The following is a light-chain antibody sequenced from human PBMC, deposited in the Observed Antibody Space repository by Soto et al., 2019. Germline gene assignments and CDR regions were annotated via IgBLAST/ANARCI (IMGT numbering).Light chain of an antibody. CDR2: GVS. CDR1: SSDVGSYNY. V-gene: IGLV2-14*01. J-gene: IGLJ1*01. Sequence: QSALTQPASVSGSPGQSITISCTGTSSDVGSYNYVSWYQQHPGKAPKLMIYGVSDRPSGISSRFSGSKSGNTASLTISGLQTEDEADYYCSSYTDSSTLFGTGTK. CDR3: SSYTDSSTL.